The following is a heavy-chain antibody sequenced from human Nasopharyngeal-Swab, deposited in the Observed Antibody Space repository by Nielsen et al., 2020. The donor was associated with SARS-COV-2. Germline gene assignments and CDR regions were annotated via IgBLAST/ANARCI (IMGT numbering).Heavy chain of an antibody. Sequence: ASVKVSCRASGYTFTSYAMNWVRQAPGQGLEWMGWINPNTGNPTFAQGFTGRFVFSLDTSVSTAYLQISSLKAEDTAVYYCARTDTHTIFGVAIGYNWFDPWGQGTLVTVSS. V-gene: IGHV7-4-1*02. CDR2: INPNTGNP. D-gene: IGHD3-3*01. J-gene: IGHJ5*02. CDR3: ARTDTHTIFGVAIGYNWFDP. CDR1: GYTFTSYA.